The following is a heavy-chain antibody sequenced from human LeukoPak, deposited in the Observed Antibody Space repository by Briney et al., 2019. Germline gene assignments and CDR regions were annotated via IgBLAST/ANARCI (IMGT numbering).Heavy chain of an antibody. J-gene: IGHJ4*02. CDR3: AKAKAARGYHYFDY. D-gene: IGHD6-6*01. CDR2: ISGSGGST. Sequence: GGSLRLSCAASGFTFSSYAMSWVRQAPGKGLEWVSAISGSGGSTYYADSVKGRFTISRDNSKNALYLQMNSLRAEDTAVYYCAKAKAARGYHYFDYWGQGTLVTVSS. CDR1: GFTFSSYA. V-gene: IGHV3-23*01.